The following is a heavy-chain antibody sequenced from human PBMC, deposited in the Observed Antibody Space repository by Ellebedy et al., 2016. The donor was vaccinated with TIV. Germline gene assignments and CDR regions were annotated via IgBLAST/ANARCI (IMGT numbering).Heavy chain of an antibody. D-gene: IGHD3-22*01. V-gene: IGHV1-69*13. CDR1: GGTFSSYA. CDR3: ARWDSSGYSAFDI. Sequence: ASVKVSXKASGGTFSSYAISWVRQAPGQGLEWMGGIIPIFGTAIYAQKFQGRVTITADESTSTAYMELSSLRSEDTAVYYCARWDSSGYSAFDIWGQGTMVTVSS. CDR2: IIPIFGTA. J-gene: IGHJ3*02.